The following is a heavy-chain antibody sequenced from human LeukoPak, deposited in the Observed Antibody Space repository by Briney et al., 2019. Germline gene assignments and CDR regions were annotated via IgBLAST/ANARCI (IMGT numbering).Heavy chain of an antibody. D-gene: IGHD2-2*01. Sequence: SETLSLTCTVSGGSISSSSYYWGWIRQPPGKGVEWIGSIYYSGSTYYNPSLKSRVTISVDTSKNQFSLKLSSVTAADTAVYYCARGMFALYCSSTSCYPCNWFDPWGQGTLVTVSS. J-gene: IGHJ5*02. CDR3: ARGMFALYCSSTSCYPCNWFDP. V-gene: IGHV4-39*01. CDR2: IYYSGST. CDR1: GGSISSSSYY.